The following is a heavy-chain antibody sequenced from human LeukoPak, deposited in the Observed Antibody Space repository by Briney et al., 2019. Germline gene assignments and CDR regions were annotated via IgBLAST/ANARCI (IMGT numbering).Heavy chain of an antibody. Sequence: PGGSLRLSCAASGFTFSSHAMSWVRQAPGKGLECVSAICGSGVCTYYADSVKGRFTISRDNSKNTLFLQMNSLRAEDTAIYYCAKISREGATTGPGGPGNFDYWGQGTLVTVSS. CDR3: AKISREGATTGPGGPGNFDY. CDR1: GFTFSSHA. V-gene: IGHV3-23*01. D-gene: IGHD1-26*01. J-gene: IGHJ4*02. CDR2: ICGSGVCT.